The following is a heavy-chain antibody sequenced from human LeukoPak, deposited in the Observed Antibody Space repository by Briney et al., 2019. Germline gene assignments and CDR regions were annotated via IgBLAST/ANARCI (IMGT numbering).Heavy chain of an antibody. D-gene: IGHD4-17*01. CDR2: IYYSGST. V-gene: IGHV4-31*03. CDR1: GGSISSGGYY. J-gene: IGHJ6*02. CDR3: ARGGGDYYYYYYGMDV. Sequence: SETLSLTCTVSGGSISSGGYYWSWIRQHPGKGLEWIGYIYYSGSTYYNPSLKSRVTISVDTSKNQFSLKLSSVTAADTAVYYCARGGGDYYYYYYGMDVWGQGTTVTVSS.